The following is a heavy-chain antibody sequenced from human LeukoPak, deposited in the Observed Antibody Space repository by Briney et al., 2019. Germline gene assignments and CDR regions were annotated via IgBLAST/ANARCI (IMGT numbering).Heavy chain of an antibody. J-gene: IGHJ5*02. CDR1: GYTFTGYY. D-gene: IGHD1-7*01. V-gene: IGHV1-2*04. CDR3: ARDLRKTTSKSRIVGWANWFDP. Sequence: ASVKVSCKASGYTFTGYYMHWVRQAPGQGLEWMGWINPNSGGTNYAQKFQGWVTMTRDTSTSTVYMELSSLRSEDTAVYYCARDLRKTTSKSRIVGWANWFDPWGQGTLVTVSS. CDR2: INPNSGGT.